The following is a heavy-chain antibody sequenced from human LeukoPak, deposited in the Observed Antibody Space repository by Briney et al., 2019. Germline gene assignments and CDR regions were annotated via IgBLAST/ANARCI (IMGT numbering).Heavy chain of an antibody. D-gene: IGHD2-2*01. CDR3: ASFNRGSTSSDY. Sequence: SETLSLTCIVSGGSISSGGYCWSWIRQHLGKGLEWIGYIYYSGSTYYNPSLKSRVTISVDTSKNQFSLKLTSVTAADTAVYYCASFNRGSTSSDYWGQGTLVTVSS. CDR1: GGSISSGGYC. V-gene: IGHV4-31*03. J-gene: IGHJ4*02. CDR2: IYYSGST.